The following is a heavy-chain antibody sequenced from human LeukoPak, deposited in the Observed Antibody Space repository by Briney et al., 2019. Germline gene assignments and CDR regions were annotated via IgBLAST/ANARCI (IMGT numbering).Heavy chain of an antibody. V-gene: IGHV3-30*02. D-gene: IGHD3-22*01. CDR2: IRYDGSNK. CDR3: ATFTYYYDSSGYSQGDY. CDR1: GFTFSSYG. Sequence: GGSLRLSCAASGFTFSSYGMHWVRLAPGKGLEWVAFIRYDGSNKYYADSVKGRFTISRDNSKNTLYLQMNSLRAEDTAVYYCATFTYYYDSSGYSQGDYWGQGTLVTVSS. J-gene: IGHJ4*02.